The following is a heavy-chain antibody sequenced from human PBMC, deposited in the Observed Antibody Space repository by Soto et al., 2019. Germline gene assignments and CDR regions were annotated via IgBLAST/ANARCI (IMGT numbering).Heavy chain of an antibody. CDR2: NYHSGTT. J-gene: IGHJ4*02. V-gene: IGHV4-59*01. CDR1: GLPISTYD. Sequence: SETLSLTCAGSGLPISTYDWSGIRPPPGKGLEWIGYNYHSGTTNYNPSLKSRVTISVDTSKNQFSLRLTSVTAADTAIYDCVREAYIGYGHAIDYWGQGTLVSV. D-gene: IGHD5-12*01. CDR3: VREAYIGYGHAIDY.